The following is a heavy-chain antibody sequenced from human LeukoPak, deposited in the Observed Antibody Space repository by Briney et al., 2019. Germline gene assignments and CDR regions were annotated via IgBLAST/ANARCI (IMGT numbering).Heavy chain of an antibody. V-gene: IGHV3-23*01. CDR3: AKATVTFGGVITYFDY. Sequence: GGSLRLSCAASGFTFDSYAMNWVRQAPGKGLKWVSAISGSGGSTYYADSVKGRFTISRDNSKNTLFLQMNSLRAEDTAVYYCAKATVTFGGVITYFDYWGQGTLVTVSS. D-gene: IGHD3-16*02. J-gene: IGHJ4*02. CDR1: GFTFDSYA. CDR2: ISGSGGST.